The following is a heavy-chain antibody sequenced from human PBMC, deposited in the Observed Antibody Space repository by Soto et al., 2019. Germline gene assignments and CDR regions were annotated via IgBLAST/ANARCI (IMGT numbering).Heavy chain of an antibody. J-gene: IGHJ6*02. CDR3: ARGITIFGVVILYYYYGMDV. CDR2: ISAYNGNT. CDR1: GYTFTSYG. V-gene: IGHV1-18*01. D-gene: IGHD3-3*01. Sequence: ASVKVSCKASGYTFTSYGISWVRQAPGQGLEWMGWISAYNGNTNYAQKLQGRVTMTTDTSTSTAYMELRSLRSDDTAVYYCARGITIFGVVILYYYYGMDVRGQGTTVTVS.